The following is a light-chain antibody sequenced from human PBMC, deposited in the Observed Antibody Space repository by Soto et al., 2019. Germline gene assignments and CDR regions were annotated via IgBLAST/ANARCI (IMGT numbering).Light chain of an antibody. V-gene: IGKV1-5*03. CDR1: QSVSVW. CDR2: MAS. J-gene: IGKJ1*01. CDR3: HQYNSYSWT. Sequence: DIQMTQSPSTLSASVGDRVTITCRASQSVSVWLAWYQQKPGKAPKLLIYMASILESGVPSRFSGSGSETEFTLTISSLQPDDFATYYCHQYNSYSWTPGQGTRVE.